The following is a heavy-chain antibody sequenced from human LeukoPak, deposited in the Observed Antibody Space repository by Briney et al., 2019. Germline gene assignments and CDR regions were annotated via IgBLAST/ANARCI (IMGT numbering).Heavy chain of an antibody. CDR1: GFTFDDYA. CDR2: ISSSSSYI. D-gene: IGHD6-19*01. CDR3: ARGRLPGYSSGWSIFDY. J-gene: IGHJ4*02. Sequence: GRSLRLSCAASGFTFDDYAMHWVRQAPGKGLEWVSSISSSSSYIYYADSVKGRFTISRDNAKNSLYLQMNSLRAEDTAVYYCARGRLPGYSSGWSIFDYWGQGTLVTVSS. V-gene: IGHV3-21*01.